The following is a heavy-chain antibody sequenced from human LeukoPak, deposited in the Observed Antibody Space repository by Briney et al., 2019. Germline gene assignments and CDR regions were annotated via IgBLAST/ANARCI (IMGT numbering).Heavy chain of an antibody. CDR2: ISSSSSTI. D-gene: IGHD6-19*01. CDR3: ARARQQWLVGVWFDP. J-gene: IGHJ5*02. CDR1: GFTFSSYS. Sequence: GALRLSCAASGFTFSSYSMNWVRQAPGKGLEWVSYISSSSSTIYYADSVKGRFTISRDNAKNSLYLQMNSLRAEDTAVYYCARARQQWLVGVWFDPWGQGTLVTVSS. V-gene: IGHV3-48*01.